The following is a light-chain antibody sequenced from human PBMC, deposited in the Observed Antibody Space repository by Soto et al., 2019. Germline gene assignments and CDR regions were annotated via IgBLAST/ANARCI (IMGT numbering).Light chain of an antibody. Sequence: QSVLAKPPSASGTPGQTVTISCSGSTSHVGSKSVNWYQQLPGTAPNLLIYSGDQRPSGVPDRFSGSKSGTSASLAISGLTSEDSAEYYCAAWDCSLNISVFGTGTKLTVL. CDR1: TSHVGSKS. V-gene: IGLV1-44*01. CDR2: SGD. J-gene: IGLJ1*01. CDR3: AAWDCSLNISV.